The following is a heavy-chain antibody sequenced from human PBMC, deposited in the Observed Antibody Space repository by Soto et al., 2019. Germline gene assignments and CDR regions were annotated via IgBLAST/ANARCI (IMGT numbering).Heavy chain of an antibody. CDR3: ARHSDTAMGSSYFDY. CDR2: IYYSGST. D-gene: IGHD5-18*01. V-gene: IGHV4-59*08. CDR1: GGSISSYY. Sequence: SETLSLTCTVSGGSISSYYWSWIRQPPGKGLEWIGYIYYSGSTNYNPSLKSRVTISVDTSKNQFSLKLSSVTAADTAVYYCARHSDTAMGSSYFDYWGQGTLVTVSS. J-gene: IGHJ4*02.